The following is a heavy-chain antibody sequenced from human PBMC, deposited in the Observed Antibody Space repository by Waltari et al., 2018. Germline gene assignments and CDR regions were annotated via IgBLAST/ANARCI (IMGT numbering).Heavy chain of an antibody. D-gene: IGHD6-19*01. CDR2: ISYDGSNK. J-gene: IGHJ4*02. V-gene: IGHV3-30-3*01. Sequence: QVQLVESGGGCVQPGRSLRLSFAASGFTFSSCAIHLVRQAPGKGLEWVAVISYDGSNKYYADSVKGRFTISRDNSKNTLYLQMNSLRADDTGVYYCARDLYDSGSGDYPGRDYWGQGTLVTVSS. CDR3: ARDLYDSGSGDYPGRDY. CDR1: GFTFSSCA.